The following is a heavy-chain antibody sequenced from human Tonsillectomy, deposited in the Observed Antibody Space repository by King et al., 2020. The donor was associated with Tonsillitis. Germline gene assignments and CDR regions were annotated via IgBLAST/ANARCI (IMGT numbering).Heavy chain of an antibody. D-gene: IGHD2-15*01. J-gene: IGHJ6*03. V-gene: IGHV2-70*15. Sequence: ITLKESGPALVKPTQTLTLTCTFSGFSPSTSGMCLSWIRQPPGQALEWLARIDWEDEKDYPPPLQSRLHISKDTSKNQVVLTMTYMDPVDPATYYCARTRVGGTRRGFHMDVWGKGTTVTVSS. CDR1: GFSPSTSGMC. CDR3: ARTRVGGTRRGFHMDV. CDR2: IDWEDEK.